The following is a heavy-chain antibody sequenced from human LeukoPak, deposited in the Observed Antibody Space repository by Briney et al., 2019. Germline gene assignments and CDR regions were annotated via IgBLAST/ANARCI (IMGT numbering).Heavy chain of an antibody. D-gene: IGHD2-2*01. V-gene: IGHV4-39*07. Sequence: SETLSLTCTVSGGSTSSSSYYWGWIRQPPGKGLEWIGSIFYSGNTHYSPSLKSRVTISLDTSKTQFSLGLSSVTAADTAVYYCARLSVIPPNDAFDLWGQGTMVTVSS. J-gene: IGHJ3*01. CDR1: GGSTSSSSYY. CDR2: IFYSGNT. CDR3: ARLSVIPPNDAFDL.